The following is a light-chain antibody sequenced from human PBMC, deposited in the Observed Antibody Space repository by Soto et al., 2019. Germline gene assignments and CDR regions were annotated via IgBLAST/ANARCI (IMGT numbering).Light chain of an antibody. CDR2: AAS. V-gene: IGKV1-9*01. Sequence: DIQLTQSPSFLSASVGDRVTITCRASQGISSYLSWYQQKPGKAPKLLIYAASTLQSGVPSRFSGSGSGTEFPLTISSLQPEDCATYYCQQLNSYPLFGPGTKVDIK. CDR3: QQLNSYPL. J-gene: IGKJ3*01. CDR1: QGISSY.